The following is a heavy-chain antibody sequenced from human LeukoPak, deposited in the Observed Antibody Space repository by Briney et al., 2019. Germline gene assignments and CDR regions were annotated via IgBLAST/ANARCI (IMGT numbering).Heavy chain of an antibody. CDR2: IKQDGSEK. Sequence: GGSLSLSCAASALTLGNYWMGWVRQAPGKGLEWVANIKQDGSEKYYVDSVKGRFNICRDNAKNSVYLQMNSLRAEDTAVYYCARAQGAGYYFDYWGQGTLVTVSS. CDR3: ARAQGAGYYFDY. D-gene: IGHD1-26*01. CDR1: ALTLGNYW. J-gene: IGHJ4*02. V-gene: IGHV3-7*01.